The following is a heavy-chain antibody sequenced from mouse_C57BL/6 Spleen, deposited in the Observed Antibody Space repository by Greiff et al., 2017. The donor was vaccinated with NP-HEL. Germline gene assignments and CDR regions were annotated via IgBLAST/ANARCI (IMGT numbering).Heavy chain of an antibody. J-gene: IGHJ4*01. CDR2: ISSGNSTI. D-gene: IGHD1-1*01. CDR3: ARGGSSYVNYYAMDY. CDR1: GFTFSDYG. V-gene: IGHV5-17*01. Sequence: EVQVVESGGGLVKPGGSLKLSCAASGFTFSDYGMHWVRQAPEKGLEWVAYISSGNSTIYYADTVKGRFTISRDNAKNTLFLQMTSLRSEDTAMYYCARGGSSYVNYYAMDYWGQGTSVTVSS.